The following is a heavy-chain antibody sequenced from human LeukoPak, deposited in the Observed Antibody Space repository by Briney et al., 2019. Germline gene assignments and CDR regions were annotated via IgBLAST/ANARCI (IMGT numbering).Heavy chain of an antibody. CDR1: GYTFAAYY. Sequence: ASVKVSCKTSGYTFAAYYIHWVRQAPGQGLEWMGWITPNSGGTNYAQKFQGRVTMTRDTSISTAYMELSILRSEDTAVYYCARALYSSGWYWYSDLWGRGTLVTVSS. J-gene: IGHJ2*01. CDR2: ITPNSGGT. D-gene: IGHD6-19*01. V-gene: IGHV1-2*02. CDR3: ARALYSSGWYWYSDL.